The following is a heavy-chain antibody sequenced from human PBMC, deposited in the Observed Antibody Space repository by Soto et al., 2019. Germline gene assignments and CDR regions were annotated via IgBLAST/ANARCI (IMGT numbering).Heavy chain of an antibody. CDR1: GYSFSTYD. CDR2: ISPKNGNT. Sequence: GASVKVSCKASGYSFSTYDISWLRQAPGQGPEWMGRISPKNGNTNYAQNFQDRVTMTADTSSSTAYMELRGLRSDDTAKYYCATSYDSGFDPWGQGXLVTVSS. D-gene: IGHD3-3*01. V-gene: IGHV1-18*04. CDR3: ATSYDSGFDP. J-gene: IGHJ5*02.